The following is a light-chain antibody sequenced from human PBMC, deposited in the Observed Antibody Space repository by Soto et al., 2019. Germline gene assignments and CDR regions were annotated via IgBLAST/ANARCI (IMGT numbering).Light chain of an antibody. CDR2: EVS. CDR3: SSYTSISTYV. CDR1: SGDVGGYNY. Sequence: QSALTQPASVSGSPGQSITISCTGTSGDVGGYNYVSWYQQHPGKAPKLMIYEVSNRPSGLSNRFSGSKSGKTASLTISRLQAEDVADYYCSSYTSISTYVFGTGTKVTVL. V-gene: IGLV2-14*01. J-gene: IGLJ1*01.